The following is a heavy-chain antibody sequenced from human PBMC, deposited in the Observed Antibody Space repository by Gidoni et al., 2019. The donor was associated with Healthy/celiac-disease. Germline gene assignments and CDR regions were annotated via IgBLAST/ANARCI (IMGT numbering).Heavy chain of an antibody. CDR3: ARDGPHSSSFNDAFDI. Sequence: QVQLQESGQGLVKPSETLSLTCNVTGGSIRSYYWSWIRQHAGKGREWIGRIYTSRSTNYNPSLKSRVTMSVDTSKNQFSLKLSSVTAADTAVYYCARDGPHSSSFNDAFDIWGQGTMVTVSS. CDR2: IYTSRST. J-gene: IGHJ3*02. CDR1: GGSIRSYY. V-gene: IGHV4-4*07. D-gene: IGHD6-6*01.